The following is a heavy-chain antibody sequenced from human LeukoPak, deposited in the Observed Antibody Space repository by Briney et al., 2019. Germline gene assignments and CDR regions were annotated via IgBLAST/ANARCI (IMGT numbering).Heavy chain of an antibody. CDR2: ISGYNGNT. CDR1: GYTFTSYP. J-gene: IGHJ4*02. D-gene: IGHD3-22*01. Sequence: ASVKVSCKASGYTFTSYPISWVRQAPGQGLEWMGWISGYNGNTNYAQDLQGRVTMTTDTSTSTAYMELRSLRSDDTAVYYCARDRCSGGYCYHIVGYWGQGTRVTVSS. V-gene: IGHV1-18*01. CDR3: ARDRCSGGYCYHIVGY.